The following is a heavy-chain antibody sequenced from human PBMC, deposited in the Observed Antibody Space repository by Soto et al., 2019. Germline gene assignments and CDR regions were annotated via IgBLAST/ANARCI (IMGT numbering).Heavy chain of an antibody. CDR2: IYHSGST. D-gene: IGHD3-22*01. J-gene: IGHJ1*01. V-gene: IGHV4-30-2*01. CDR3: ASRYYDSRGSDLRD. Sequence: QLQLQESGSGLVKPSQTLSLTCAVSGGSISSCGYSWSWIRQPPGKGLEWIGYIYHSGSTYYNPSFNSRVAKSVDRSENQFALKLRSVAAADTAVYYCASRYYDSRGSDLRDCGQGTLVTVSS. CDR1: GGSISSCGYS.